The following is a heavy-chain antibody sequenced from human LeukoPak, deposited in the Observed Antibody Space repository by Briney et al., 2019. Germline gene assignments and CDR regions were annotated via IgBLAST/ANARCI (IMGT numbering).Heavy chain of an antibody. CDR1: GFTFSSYN. Sequence: PGGSLRLSCAASGFTFSSYNMNWVRQAPGKGLEWVSSISSSSSYIYYADSVKGRFTISRDNAKNSLYLQMNSLRAEDTAVYYCARRVHYGDYGNYYYYYMDVWGKGTTVTISS. D-gene: IGHD4-17*01. J-gene: IGHJ6*03. V-gene: IGHV3-21*01. CDR3: ARRVHYGDYGNYYYYYMDV. CDR2: ISSSSSYI.